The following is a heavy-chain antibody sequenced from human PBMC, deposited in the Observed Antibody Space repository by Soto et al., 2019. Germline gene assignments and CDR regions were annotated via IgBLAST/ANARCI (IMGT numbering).Heavy chain of an antibody. CDR2: ISSGGGLK. D-gene: IGHD3-22*01. CDR1: GFTFSSFG. V-gene: IGHV3-30*18. Sequence: XGSLRLSCSASGFTFSSFGMHWVRQAPGKGLEWVAVISSGGGLKYDADSVKGRFTISRDNSKNTLYLQMNSLRAEDTAIYYCAKETHSNGYGSYFDYWGQGVLVTVSS. CDR3: AKETHSNGYGSYFDY. J-gene: IGHJ4*02.